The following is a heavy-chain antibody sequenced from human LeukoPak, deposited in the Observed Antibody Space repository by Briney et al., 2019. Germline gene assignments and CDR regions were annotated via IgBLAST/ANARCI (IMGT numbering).Heavy chain of an antibody. Sequence: SETLSLTCTVSGGSISSYYWSWIRQPPGKGLEWIGYIYYSGSTNYNPSLKGRVTISVDTSKNQFSLKLSSVTAADTAVYYCARNLLYDFWSGLSAFDIWGQGTMVTVSS. D-gene: IGHD3-3*01. CDR1: GGSISSYY. J-gene: IGHJ3*02. CDR2: IYYSGST. CDR3: ARNLLYDFWSGLSAFDI. V-gene: IGHV4-59*01.